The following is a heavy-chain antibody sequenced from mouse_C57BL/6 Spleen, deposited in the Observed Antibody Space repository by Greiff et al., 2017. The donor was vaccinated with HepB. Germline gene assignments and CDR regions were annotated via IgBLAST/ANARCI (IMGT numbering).Heavy chain of an antibody. D-gene: IGHD2-4*01. J-gene: IGHJ1*03. CDR3: ARVYYDYDGYFDV. V-gene: IGHV1-52*01. Sequence: QVQLQQSGAELVRPGSSVKLSCKASGYTFTSYWMHWVKQRPIQGLEWIGNIDPSDSETHYNQKFKDKATLTVDKSSSTAYMQLSSLTSEDSAVYYCARVYYDYDGYFDVWGTGTTVTVSS. CDR1: GYTFTSYW. CDR2: IDPSDSET.